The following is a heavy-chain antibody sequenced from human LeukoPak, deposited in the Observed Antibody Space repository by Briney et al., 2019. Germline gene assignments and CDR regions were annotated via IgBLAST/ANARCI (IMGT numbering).Heavy chain of an antibody. D-gene: IGHD3/OR15-3a*01. V-gene: IGHV4-38-2*02. J-gene: IGHJ4*02. CDR1: GYSISSGYY. Sequence: SETLSLTCTVSGYSISSGYYWGWIRQPPGKGLEWIGSIYHSGSTYYNPSLKSRVTISVDTSKNQFSLKLSSVTAADTAVYCCARVDADYFDYWGQGTLVTVSS. CDR3: ARVDADYFDY. CDR2: IYHSGST.